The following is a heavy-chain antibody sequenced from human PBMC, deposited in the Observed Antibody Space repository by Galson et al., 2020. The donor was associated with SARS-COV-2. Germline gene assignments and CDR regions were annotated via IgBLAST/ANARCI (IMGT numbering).Heavy chain of an antibody. V-gene: IGHV5-51*01. CDR1: GYSFSSAW. J-gene: IGHJ4*02. CDR2: IFPGDSDI. D-gene: IGHD2-8*02. CDR3: ARLPRDWYCRDFDY. Sequence: HGESLKISCTASGYSFSSAWIGWVRQMPGKGLEWMGIIFPGDSDIRYMPAFKGQVTISADKSISTAYLEWSSLQVSDTAKYYCARLPRDWYCRDFDYWSQGTMVTGSS.